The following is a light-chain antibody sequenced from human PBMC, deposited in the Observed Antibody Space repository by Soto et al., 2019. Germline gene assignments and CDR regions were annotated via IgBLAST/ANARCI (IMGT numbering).Light chain of an antibody. CDR1: QSVIGNY. CDR3: QQYGSSPPTWT. CDR2: AVS. V-gene: IGKV3-20*01. J-gene: IGKJ1*01. Sequence: EIVLTQSPGTLSLSPGERATLSCRASQSVIGNYLAWYQQKLGQTPRLLIYAVSSRATGIPDRFSGSGSGTDFTLTISRLEPEDFAVYYCQQYGSSPPTWTFGQGTKVEIE.